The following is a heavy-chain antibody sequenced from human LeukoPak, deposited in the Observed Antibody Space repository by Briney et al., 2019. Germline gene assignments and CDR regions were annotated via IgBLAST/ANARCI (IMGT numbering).Heavy chain of an antibody. Sequence: PSQTLSLTCAVSGGSISSGGYSWSWIRQPPGKGLEWIGYIYHSGSTFYNSSLKSRLTISVDRSKNQFSLKLTSVTAADTAVYYCARDWGYSGYEMGRSSGWFPPGPWGQGTLVTVSS. J-gene: IGHJ5*02. CDR2: IYHSGST. D-gene: IGHD5-12*01. CDR1: GGSISSGGYS. CDR3: ARDWGYSGYEMGRSSGWFPPGP. V-gene: IGHV4-30-2*01.